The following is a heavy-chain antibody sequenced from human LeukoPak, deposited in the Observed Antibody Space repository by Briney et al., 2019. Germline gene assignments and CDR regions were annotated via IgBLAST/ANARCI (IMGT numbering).Heavy chain of an antibody. CDR1: GGTFSSYA. J-gene: IGHJ6*03. CDR2: IIPIFGTA. Sequence: SVKASCKASGGTFSSYAISWVRQAPGQGLEWMGGIIPIFGTANYAQKFQGRVTITADESTSTAYMELSSLRSEDTAVYYCARARLERRDYYYYMDVWGKGTTVTVSS. CDR3: ARARLERRDYYYYMDV. D-gene: IGHD1-1*01. V-gene: IGHV1-69*01.